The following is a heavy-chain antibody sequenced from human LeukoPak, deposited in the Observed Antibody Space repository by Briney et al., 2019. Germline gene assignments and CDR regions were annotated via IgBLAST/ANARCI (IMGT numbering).Heavy chain of an antibody. CDR2: VSYSGST. J-gene: IGHJ4*02. V-gene: IGHV4-59*01. CDR3: ARGRLGGSGSYYNVLDY. D-gene: IGHD3-10*01. Sequence: SETLSLTCTVSGGSISSYYWSWIRQPPGKGLEWIGYVSYSGSTNYNPSLKSRVTISVDTSRNQFSLKLSSVTAADTAVYYCARGRLGGSGSYYNVLDYWGQGTLVTVSS. CDR1: GGSISSYY.